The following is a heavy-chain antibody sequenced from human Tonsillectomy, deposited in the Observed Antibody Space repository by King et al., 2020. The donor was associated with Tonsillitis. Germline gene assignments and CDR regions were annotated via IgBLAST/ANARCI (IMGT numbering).Heavy chain of an antibody. D-gene: IGHD3-3*01. CDR1: GFTFSSYA. J-gene: IGHJ4*02. CDR2: ISGSGGST. CDR3: AKDRIRRITIFGVVISYLDY. V-gene: IGHV3-23*04. Sequence: VQLVESGGGLVQPGGSLRLSCAASGFTFSSYAMSWVRQAPGKWLEWVSAISGSGGSTYYADSVKGRFTISRDNSKNKLYLQMNSLRAEDTAVYYCAKDRIRRITIFGVVISYLDYWGQGTLVTVSS.